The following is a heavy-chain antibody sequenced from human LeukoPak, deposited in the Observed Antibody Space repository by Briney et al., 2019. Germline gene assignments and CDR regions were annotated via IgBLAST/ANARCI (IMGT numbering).Heavy chain of an antibody. CDR2: IYYSGST. D-gene: IGHD4-23*01. J-gene: IGHJ4*02. Sequence: SETLSLTCTVSGGSISSYYWSWIRQPPGKGLEWIGYIYYSGSTNYNPSLKSRVTISVDTSKNQFSLKLSSVTAADTAMYYCARPPRWWGQGTLVTVSS. V-gene: IGHV4-59*08. CDR1: GGSISSYY. CDR3: ARPPRW.